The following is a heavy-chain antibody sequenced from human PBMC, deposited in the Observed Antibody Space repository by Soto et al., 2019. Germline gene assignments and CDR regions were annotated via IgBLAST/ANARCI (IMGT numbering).Heavy chain of an antibody. D-gene: IGHD1-20*01. J-gene: IGHJ4*02. CDR1: GGCISGSYYY. CDR2: VFYTGFT. Sequence: ETLSLTCDLAGGCISGSYYYWGWLRQSPGRGPEWIGSVFYTGFTSYNPSLESRVSVSVDTSKNQFSLKVSAVTAADTAVYYSASSQKGYNWNYFDHWGQGALVTVSS. CDR3: ASSQKGYNWNYFDH. V-gene: IGHV4-39*01.